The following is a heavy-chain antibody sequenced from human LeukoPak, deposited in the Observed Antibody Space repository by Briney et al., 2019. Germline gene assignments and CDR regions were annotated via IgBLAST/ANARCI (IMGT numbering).Heavy chain of an antibody. J-gene: IGHJ6*02. CDR1: GGSISSYY. D-gene: IGHD1-1*01. V-gene: IGHV4-59*08. Sequence: SETLSLTCTVSGGSISSYYWSWTRQPPGKGLEWIGYIYYSGSTNYNPSLKSRVTISVDTSKNQFSLKLSSVTAADTAVYYCARLENYYYYGMDVWGQGTTVTVSS. CDR3: ARLENYYYYGMDV. CDR2: IYYSGST.